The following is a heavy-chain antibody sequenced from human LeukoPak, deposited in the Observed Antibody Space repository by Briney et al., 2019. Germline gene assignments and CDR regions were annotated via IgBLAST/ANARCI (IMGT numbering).Heavy chain of an antibody. V-gene: IGHV1-18*04. CDR2: ISAYNGNT. CDR1: GYTFTDYH. D-gene: IGHD2-2*01. CDR3: ARSEGYCSSTSCPSSFDY. J-gene: IGHJ4*02. Sequence: GASVKVSCKASGYTFTDYHMHWVRQAPGQGLEWMGWISAYNGNTNYAQKLQGRVTMTTDTSTSTAYMELRSLRSDDTAVYYCARSEGYCSSTSCPSSFDYWGQGTLVTVSS.